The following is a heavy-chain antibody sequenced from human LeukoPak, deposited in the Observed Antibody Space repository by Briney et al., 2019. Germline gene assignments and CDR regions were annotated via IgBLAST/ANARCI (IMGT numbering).Heavy chain of an antibody. Sequence: PSETLSLTCTVSGASISNYYWSWIRQPPGKGLEWIGYIYYSGSTNYNPSLKSRVTMSLDTSRNQFSLKLSSVTAADTAVYYCAREYHYYDTRGYYYFDYWGQGTLVTVSS. CDR3: AREYHYYDTRGYYYFDY. D-gene: IGHD3-22*01. CDR1: GASISNYY. V-gene: IGHV4-59*01. J-gene: IGHJ4*02. CDR2: IYYSGST.